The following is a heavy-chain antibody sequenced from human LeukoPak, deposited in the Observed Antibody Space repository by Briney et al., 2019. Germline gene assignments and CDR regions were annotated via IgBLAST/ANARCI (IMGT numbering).Heavy chain of an antibody. D-gene: IGHD3-16*01. V-gene: IGHV3-30*18. Sequence: GGSLRLSRAASGFTFFNYGVHWVRQAPGKGLEWVSLISYDGGNQKYADSVKGRFTISRDNSKNTVYLQLNSLRAEDTAVYYCAKDRRMMSAYYGMDVWGQGTTVIVSS. J-gene: IGHJ6*02. CDR3: AKDRRMMSAYYGMDV. CDR2: ISYDGGNQ. CDR1: GFTFFNYG.